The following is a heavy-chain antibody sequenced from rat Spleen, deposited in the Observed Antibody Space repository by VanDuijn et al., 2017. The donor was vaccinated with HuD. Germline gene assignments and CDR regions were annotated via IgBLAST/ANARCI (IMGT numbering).Heavy chain of an antibody. Sequence: EVQLVESGGDLVQPGRSLRLSCVASGFTFKNYWMTWSRQAPGKGLDWVASITTTGGAPYYPDSVKGRFTISRDIVENTLYLQMSSLRSEDTATYYCARSVFDYWGQGVMVTVSS. CDR2: ITTTGGAP. J-gene: IGHJ2*01. V-gene: IGHV5-31*01. CDR1: GFTFKNYW. CDR3: ARSVFDY.